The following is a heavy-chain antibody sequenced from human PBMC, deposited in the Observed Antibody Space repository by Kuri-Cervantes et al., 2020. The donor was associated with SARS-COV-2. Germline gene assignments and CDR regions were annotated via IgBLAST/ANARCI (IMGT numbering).Heavy chain of an antibody. CDR2: IYYSGST. V-gene: IGHV4-31*03. J-gene: IGHJ6*02. CDR1: GGSISSGGYY. Sequence: SETLSLTCTVSGGSISSGGYYWSWIRQHPGKGLEWIGYIYYSGSTYYNPSLKSRVTISVDTSKNQFSLKLSSVTAADTAVYYCARAPYLDFGAGSYYARGYYYYGMDVWGQGTTVTVSS. D-gene: IGHD3-10*01. CDR3: ARAPYLDFGAGSYYARGYYYYGMDV.